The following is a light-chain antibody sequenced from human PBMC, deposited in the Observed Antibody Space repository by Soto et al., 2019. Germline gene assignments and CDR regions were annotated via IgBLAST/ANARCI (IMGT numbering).Light chain of an antibody. CDR3: QQYKNWLWT. V-gene: IGKV3-15*01. Sequence: EIVMTQSPATLSVSPGERATLSCRASQNISSNLAWYQQKPGQAPRVLIDGASTRATGIPARFSGSGSGTEFTLTISSLQSEDFAGYYCQQYKNWLWTFGQGTKVEIK. CDR1: QNISSN. CDR2: GAS. J-gene: IGKJ1*01.